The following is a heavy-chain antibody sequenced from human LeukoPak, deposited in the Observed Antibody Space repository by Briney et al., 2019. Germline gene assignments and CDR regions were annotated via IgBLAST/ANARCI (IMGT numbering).Heavy chain of an antibody. V-gene: IGHV3-48*02. CDR2: IGSSGTPI. J-gene: IGHJ4*02. CDR3: ARDPHSLDY. CDR1: GFTFSSYS. Sequence: GGSLRLSCAASGFTFSSYSMNWVRQAPGKGPEWVAYIGSSGTPIYYADSVKGRFAISRDNARNSLSLHMSSLRDEDTAVYYCARDPHSLDYWGQGTLVTVAS.